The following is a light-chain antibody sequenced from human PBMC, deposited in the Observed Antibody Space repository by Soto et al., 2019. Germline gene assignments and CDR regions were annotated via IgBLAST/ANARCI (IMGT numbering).Light chain of an antibody. CDR3: QQSYSLPPT. V-gene: IGKV1-33*01. CDR2: DAS. Sequence: EIQMTQSASSLSASAGDRVTLTCHASQDISHDLNWYQQKPGKAPKLLISDASNLEGGDPPRFSRSGSGTELPLAISSLQAEDFATYYYQQSYSLPPTFGQGTRLQI. CDR1: QDISHD. J-gene: IGKJ2*01.